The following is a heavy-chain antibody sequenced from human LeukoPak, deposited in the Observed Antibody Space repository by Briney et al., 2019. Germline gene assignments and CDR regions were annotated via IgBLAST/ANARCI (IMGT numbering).Heavy chain of an antibody. CDR2: IYYSGST. D-gene: IGHD6-19*01. J-gene: IGHJ4*02. CDR1: GGSISSYY. Sequence: SETLSLTCTVSGGSISSYYWSWIRQSPGKGLEWIGYIYYSGSTNYNPSLEGRVTISVDTSKNQFSLKLRSVTAADTAVYYCAIHEGSGWYYFDYWGQGTLVTVSS. CDR3: AIHEGSGWYYFDY. V-gene: IGHV4-59*08.